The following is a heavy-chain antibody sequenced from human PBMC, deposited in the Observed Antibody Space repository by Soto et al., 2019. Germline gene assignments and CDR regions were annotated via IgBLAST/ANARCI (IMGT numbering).Heavy chain of an antibody. D-gene: IGHD6-19*01. CDR3: ARGSLYSSVWLNWFDP. CDR1: GFAFGSYW. J-gene: IGHJ5*02. Sequence: GGSLRLSCGASGFAFGSYWMGWVRQAPVKGLEWVAYINQGGSETYYVDSVRGRFTVSRDNARNSLDLQMNSLRADDTAVYYCARGSLYSSVWLNWFDPWGRGTLATVSS. V-gene: IGHV3-7*03. CDR2: INQGGSET.